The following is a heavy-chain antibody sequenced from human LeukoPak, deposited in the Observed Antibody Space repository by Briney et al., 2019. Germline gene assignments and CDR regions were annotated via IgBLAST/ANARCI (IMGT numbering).Heavy chain of an antibody. D-gene: IGHD3-22*01. CDR1: GYTFTGYY. Sequence: ASVTVSCKASGYTFTGYYMHWVRQAPGQGLAWMGWINPNSGGTNYAQKFQGRVTMTRDTSISTAYMELSRLRSDDTAVYYCARDYFDSSGYIDYWGQGTLVTVSS. J-gene: IGHJ4*02. CDR3: ARDYFDSSGYIDY. V-gene: IGHV1-2*02. CDR2: INPNSGGT.